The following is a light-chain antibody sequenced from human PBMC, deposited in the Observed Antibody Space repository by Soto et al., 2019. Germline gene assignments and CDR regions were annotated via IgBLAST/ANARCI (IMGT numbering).Light chain of an antibody. CDR2: KAS. V-gene: IGKV1-5*03. CDR1: QSISSW. J-gene: IGKJ2*01. Sequence: IQMTQSPSTLSASVGDRVTITCRASQSISSWLAWYQQKPGKAPKLLIYKASSLESGVPSRFSGSGSGTEFTLTISSLQPDDFATYYCQQYNSYAYTFGQGTKLE. CDR3: QQYNSYAYT.